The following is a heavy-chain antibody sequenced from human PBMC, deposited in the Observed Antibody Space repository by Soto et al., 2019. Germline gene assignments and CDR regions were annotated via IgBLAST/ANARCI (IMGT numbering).Heavy chain of an antibody. CDR2: VSIGGST. Sequence: GGSLRLSCAASGFTFSSYAMGWVRQGPGKGLEWVAVVSIGGSTHYADSVRGRFTISRDNSKNTLSLQMNSLTAEDTAVYYCAGGNALDVWGQGTTVTVSS. J-gene: IGHJ6*02. CDR3: AGGNALDV. V-gene: IGHV3-23*01. CDR1: GFTFSSYA.